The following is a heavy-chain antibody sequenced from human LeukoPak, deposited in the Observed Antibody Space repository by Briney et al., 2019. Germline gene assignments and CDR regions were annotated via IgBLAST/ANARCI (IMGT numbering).Heavy chain of an antibody. V-gene: IGHV3-23*01. J-gene: IGHJ4*02. CDR1: GFPFSSFA. CDR2: IRGSGDGTST. CDR3: AKSPSAAYFDY. Sequence: GGSLRLSCAASGFPFSSFAMSWVRQAPGKGLEWVSNIRGSGDGTSTYYADSVKGRFTISRDNSKNTLYLQMNSLRAEDTAVYYCAKSPSAAYFDYWGQGTLVTVSS. D-gene: IGHD6-13*01.